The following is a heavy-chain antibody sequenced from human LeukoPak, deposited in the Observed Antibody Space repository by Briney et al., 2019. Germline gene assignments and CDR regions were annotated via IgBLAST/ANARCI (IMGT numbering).Heavy chain of an antibody. D-gene: IGHD6-6*01. J-gene: IGHJ4*02. CDR3: AKTARTIAAPFGDY. Sequence: PGGSLRLSCAASGFTFSSYAMSWVRQAPGKGLEWVSAISGSGDNTYYAGSVKGRFTISRDNSKNTLYLQMNSLRAEDTAVYYCAKTARTIAAPFGDYWGQGTLVTVSS. V-gene: IGHV3-23*01. CDR1: GFTFSSYA. CDR2: ISGSGDNT.